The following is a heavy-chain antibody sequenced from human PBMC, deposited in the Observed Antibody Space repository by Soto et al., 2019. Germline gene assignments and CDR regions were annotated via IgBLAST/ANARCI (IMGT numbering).Heavy chain of an antibody. D-gene: IGHD1-26*01. CDR2: ITPSTGDV. Sequence: QMQLVQSGAEVKKTASSVKISCKASGFTFTYRYLHWVRQAHGQALEWMGWITPSTGDVNYPQKFQERVTFTTELSMSTIYMELTSLTSEDSAMYCCATGGGGPAPFTWELPGLWVPGTMVIVSS. V-gene: IGHV1-45*01. J-gene: IGHJ4*02. CDR3: ATGGGGPAPFTWELPGL. CDR1: GFTFTYRY.